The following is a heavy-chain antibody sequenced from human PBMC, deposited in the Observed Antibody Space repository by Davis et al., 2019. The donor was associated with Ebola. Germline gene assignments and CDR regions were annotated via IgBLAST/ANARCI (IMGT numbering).Heavy chain of an antibody. Sequence: PGGSLRLSCAASGFTFSSYAMTWVRQAPGKGLEWVSSTSSSGAATYYAGSVKGRFTISRDNSKNTLYLQMNSLRADDTAVYFCAKNPGSGNYYNFDSWGQGTLVTVSS. D-gene: IGHD3-10*01. CDR2: TSSSGAAT. V-gene: IGHV3-23*01. CDR3: AKNPGSGNYYNFDS. J-gene: IGHJ4*02. CDR1: GFTFSSYA.